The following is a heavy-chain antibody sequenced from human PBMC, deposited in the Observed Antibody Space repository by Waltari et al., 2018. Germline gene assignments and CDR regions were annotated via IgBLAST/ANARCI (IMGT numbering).Heavy chain of an antibody. CDR2: IKPDGSDK. D-gene: IGHD3-16*01. V-gene: IGHV3-7*03. Sequence: EVQLVESGGDLVQPGGSLRLSCSASEFSFTTYWMAWFRQAPGKRVEGVATIKPDGSDKYYVDSVRGRFAISRDNAKNLLYLQMNSLRAEDTAIFYCAKMGAGRAPDYWGQGTLVTVSS. J-gene: IGHJ4*02. CDR1: EFSFTTYW. CDR3: AKMGAGRAPDY.